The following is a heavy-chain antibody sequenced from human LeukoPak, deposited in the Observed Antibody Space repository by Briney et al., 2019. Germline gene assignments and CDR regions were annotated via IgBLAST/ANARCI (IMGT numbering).Heavy chain of an antibody. V-gene: IGHV3-30-3*01. Sequence: GGSLRLSCAASGFTFSSYAMHWVRQAPGKGLEWVAVISYDGSNKYYADSAKGRFTISRDNSKNTLYLQMNSLRAEDTAVYYCVTGGGSHGYWGQGTLVTVSS. J-gene: IGHJ4*02. CDR1: GFTFSSYA. CDR2: ISYDGSNK. CDR3: VTGGGSHGY. D-gene: IGHD3-16*01.